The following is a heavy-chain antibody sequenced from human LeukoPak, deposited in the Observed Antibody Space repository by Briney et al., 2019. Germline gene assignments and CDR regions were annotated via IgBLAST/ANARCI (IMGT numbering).Heavy chain of an antibody. CDR3: TCVGTTWFHY. Sequence: PGGSLRLSCAASGFSFSEAWMSWGRGAPGEGVEWVGRIKSKGGGGTTDYAASVKGRFSISRDDSKNTVYLQMNSLTTEDTAIYYCTCVGTTWFHYWGQGTLVTVSS. CDR1: GFSFSEAW. D-gene: IGHD1-26*01. CDR2: IKSKGGGGTT. J-gene: IGHJ4*02. V-gene: IGHV3-15*01.